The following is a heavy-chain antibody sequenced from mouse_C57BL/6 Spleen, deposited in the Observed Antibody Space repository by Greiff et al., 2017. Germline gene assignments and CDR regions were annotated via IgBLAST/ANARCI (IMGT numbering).Heavy chain of an antibody. J-gene: IGHJ2*01. CDR2: IYPGDGDT. V-gene: IGHV1-80*01. CDR3: ARGERGTAFDY. D-gene: IGHD1-2*01. CDR1: GYAFSSYW. Sequence: QVQLQQSGAELVKPGASVKISCKASGYAFSSYWMNWVKQRPGKGLEWIGQIYPGDGDTNYNGKFTGKATLTADKSSSTAYMQLSSLTSEDSAVYFCARGERGTAFDYWGQGTTLTVSS.